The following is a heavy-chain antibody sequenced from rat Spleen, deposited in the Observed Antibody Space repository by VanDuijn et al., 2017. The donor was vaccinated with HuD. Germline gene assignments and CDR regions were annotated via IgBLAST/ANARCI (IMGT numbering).Heavy chain of an antibody. CDR2: IWNTGGT. Sequence: QVQLKESGPGLVQPSQTLSLTCSVAGFSLTRYHLHWVRQPPGKGLEGMGVIWNTGGTRYNSALKSRLSFSKDTSKSQVFLKMNSLQTEDTASYYCAREPPFGYNFDNWGQGVMVTVSS. V-gene: IGHV2-41*01. J-gene: IGHJ2*01. CDR3: AREPPFGYNFDN. CDR1: GFSLTRYH. D-gene: IGHD2-2*01.